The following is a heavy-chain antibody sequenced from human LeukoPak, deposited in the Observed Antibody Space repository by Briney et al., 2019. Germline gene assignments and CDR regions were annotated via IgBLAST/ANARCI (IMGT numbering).Heavy chain of an antibody. Sequence: GASVKVSCKASGYTFTSYGISWVRQAPGQGLEWMGWISAYNGNTNYAQKLQGRVTMTTDTSTSTAYMELRSLRSDDTAVYYCARSYYDSSGYYDYYYYGMDVWGQGTTVTVSS. J-gene: IGHJ6*02. CDR2: ISAYNGNT. CDR3: ARSYYDSSGYYDYYYYGMDV. D-gene: IGHD3-22*01. CDR1: GYTFTSYG. V-gene: IGHV1-18*01.